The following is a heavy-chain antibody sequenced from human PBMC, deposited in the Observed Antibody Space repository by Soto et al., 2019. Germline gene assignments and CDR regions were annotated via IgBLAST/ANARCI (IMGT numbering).Heavy chain of an antibody. CDR1: GYSFTSYW. V-gene: IGHV5-51*01. CDR2: IYPGDSDT. Sequence: PGESLKISCKGSGYSFTSYWIGWVRQMPGKDLEWMGIIYPGDSDTRYSPSFQGQVTISADKSISTAYLQWSSLKASDTAMYYCARTVYGSGTLNWFDPWGQGTVVTVSS. CDR3: ARTVYGSGTLNWFDP. J-gene: IGHJ5*02. D-gene: IGHD3-10*01.